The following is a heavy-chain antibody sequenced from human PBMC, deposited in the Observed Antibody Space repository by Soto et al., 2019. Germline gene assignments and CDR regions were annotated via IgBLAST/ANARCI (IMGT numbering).Heavy chain of an antibody. Sequence: SETLSLTCAVYSGSFSGYYWSWIRQPPGKGLEWIGEINYSGSTNYNPSLKSRVTISVDTSKNQFSLKLSSVTAADTAVYYCARRSVYYDFWSGYYDAFDIWGQGTMVTVSS. CDR2: INYSGST. D-gene: IGHD3-3*01. CDR1: SGSFSGYY. CDR3: ARRSVYYDFWSGYYDAFDI. J-gene: IGHJ3*02. V-gene: IGHV4-34*01.